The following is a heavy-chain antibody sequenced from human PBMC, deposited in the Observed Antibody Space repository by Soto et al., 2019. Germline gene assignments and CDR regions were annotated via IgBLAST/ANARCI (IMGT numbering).Heavy chain of an antibody. V-gene: IGHV1-69*08. CDR2: IIPILGIA. D-gene: IGHD6-13*01. Sequence: QVQLVQSGAEVKKPGSSVKVSCKASGGTFSSYTISWVRQAPGQGLEWMGRIIPILGIANYAQKFQGRVTITADKSTSTSYMELSSLRSEDTAVYYCARDLKTYSSSLNPNMDVWGKGTTVTVSS. J-gene: IGHJ6*03. CDR3: ARDLKTYSSSLNPNMDV. CDR1: GGTFSSYT.